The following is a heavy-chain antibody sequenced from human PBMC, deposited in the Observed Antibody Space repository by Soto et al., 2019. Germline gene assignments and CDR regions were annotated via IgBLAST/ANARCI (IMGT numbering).Heavy chain of an antibody. CDR1: GGFFSGYY. CDR2: INHSGST. V-gene: IGHV4-34*01. CDR3: ARRYYLKSITIFGVVTDWWFDP. D-gene: IGHD3-3*01. J-gene: IGHJ5*02. Sequence: ASETLSLTCAVYGGFFSGYYWSWIRQPPGKGLEWIGEINHSGSTNYNPSLKSRVTISVDTSKNQFSLKLSSVTAADTAVYYCARRYYLKSITIFGVVTDWWFDPWGQGTLVTVSS.